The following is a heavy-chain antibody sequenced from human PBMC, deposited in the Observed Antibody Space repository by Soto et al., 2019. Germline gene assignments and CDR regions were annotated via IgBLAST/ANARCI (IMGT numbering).Heavy chain of an antibody. V-gene: IGHV3-11*06. CDR2: ISSSSSYT. Sequence: GGSLRLSCAASGFTFSDYYMSWIRQAPGKGLEWVSYISSSSSYTNYADSVKGRFTISRDNAKNSLYLQMNSLRAEDTAVYYCARDSVGATSSWYYGMDVWGQGTTVTVSS. CDR3: ARDSVGATSSWYYGMDV. CDR1: GFTFSDYY. D-gene: IGHD1-26*01. J-gene: IGHJ6*02.